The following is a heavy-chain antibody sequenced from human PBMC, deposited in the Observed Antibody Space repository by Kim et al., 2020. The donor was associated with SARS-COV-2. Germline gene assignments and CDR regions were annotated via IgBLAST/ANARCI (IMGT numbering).Heavy chain of an antibody. CDR3: ARDRIQLWLKWSYYYYGMDV. Sequence: SVKVSCKASGGTFSSYAISWVRQAPGQGLEWMGGIIPIFGTANYAQKFQGRVTITADESTSTAYMELSSLRSEDTAVYYCARDRIQLWLKWSYYYYGMDVWGQGTTVTVSS. CDR1: GGTFSSYA. D-gene: IGHD5-18*01. V-gene: IGHV1-69*13. J-gene: IGHJ6*02. CDR2: IIPIFGTA.